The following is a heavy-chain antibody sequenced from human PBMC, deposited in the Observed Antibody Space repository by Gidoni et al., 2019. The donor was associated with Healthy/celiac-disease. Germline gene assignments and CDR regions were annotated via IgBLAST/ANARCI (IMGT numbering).Heavy chain of an antibody. V-gene: IGHV3-9*01. J-gene: IGHJ4*02. CDR2: ISCNSGSI. D-gene: IGHD1-26*01. CDR3: AKEIVGATGWFDY. Sequence: EAQLVESGGGLVQPGRSLRISCAASGFTFDYYAMHWVRQAPGKGLEWVSCISCNSGSIGYADSVKGRFPISRYNAKNSLYLQMNSLRAEDTALYYCAKEIVGATGWFDYWGQGTLVTVSS. CDR1: GFTFDYYA.